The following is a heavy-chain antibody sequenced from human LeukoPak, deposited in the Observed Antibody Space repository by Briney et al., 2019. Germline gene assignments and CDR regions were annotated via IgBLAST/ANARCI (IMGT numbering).Heavy chain of an antibody. CDR3: ARDYADYVGYFFFDY. J-gene: IGHJ4*02. CDR1: GFTFSSYS. D-gene: IGHD4-17*01. CDR2: ISSSSSYI. Sequence: PGGSLRLSCAASGFTFSSYSMNWVRQAPGKGLEWVSSISSSSSYIYYADSVKGPFTISRDNAKNSLYLQMNSLRAEDTAVYYCARDYADYVGYFFFDYWGQGTLVTVSS. V-gene: IGHV3-21*01.